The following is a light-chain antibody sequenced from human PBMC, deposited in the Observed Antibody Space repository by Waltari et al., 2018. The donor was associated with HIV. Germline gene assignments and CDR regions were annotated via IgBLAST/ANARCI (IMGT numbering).Light chain of an antibody. Sequence: QSVLTQPPSASGTPGQRVTISCSGSRSNIGSNFVYWYQKLPGMAPKLLIYRNNQRPSGVPDRFSGSNSGTSASLAISGLRSEDGADYYCAVWDDSLTGHVVFGGGTKLTVL. CDR1: RSNIGSNF. CDR3: AVWDDSLTGHVV. J-gene: IGLJ2*01. V-gene: IGLV1-47*01. CDR2: RNN.